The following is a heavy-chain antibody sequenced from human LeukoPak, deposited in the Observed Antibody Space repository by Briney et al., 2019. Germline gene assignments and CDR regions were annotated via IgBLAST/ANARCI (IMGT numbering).Heavy chain of an antibody. V-gene: IGHV4-38-2*01. D-gene: IGHD3-3*01. CDR2: IYHSGST. CDR1: AYSLSSGYY. J-gene: IGHJ4*02. Sequence: SETLSLTCAVSAYSLSSGYYWGWIRQPPGKGLEWIGSIYHSGSTYYNPSLKSRVTISVDTSKNQFSLKLSSVTAADTAVYYCARNPWDDFWRGYPIIYFDYWGQGTLVTVSS. CDR3: ARNPWDDFWRGYPIIYFDY.